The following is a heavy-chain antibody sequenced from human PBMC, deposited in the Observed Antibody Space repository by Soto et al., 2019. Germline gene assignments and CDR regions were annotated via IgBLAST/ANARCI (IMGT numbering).Heavy chain of an antibody. CDR3: ARVTKSYYDYVWGSSGCHLQSYSHYGIDV. Sequence: PGGSLRLSCAASGFTFSSYAMHWVRQAPGKGLEWVAVISYDGSNKYYADSVKGRFTISRDNSKNTLYLQMNSLRAEDTAVYYCARVTKSYYDYVWGSSGCHLQSYSHYGIDVWGEATMFTVS. D-gene: IGHD3-16*01. CDR2: ISYDGSNK. J-gene: IGHJ6*02. V-gene: IGHV3-30-3*01. CDR1: GFTFSSYA.